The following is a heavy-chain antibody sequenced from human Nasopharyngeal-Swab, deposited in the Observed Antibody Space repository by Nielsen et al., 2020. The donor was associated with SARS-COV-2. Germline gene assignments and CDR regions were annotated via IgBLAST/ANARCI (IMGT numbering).Heavy chain of an antibody. CDR2: IYYSGST. Sequence: SETLSLTCTVSGGSISSYYWSWIRQPPGKGLEWIGYIYYSGSTNYNPSLKSRVTISVDTSKNQFSLKLSSVTAADTAVYYCVRAGGRSYYDILTGYSNWFDPWGQGTLVTVSS. CDR1: GGSISSYY. CDR3: VRAGGRSYYDILTGYSNWFDP. J-gene: IGHJ5*02. D-gene: IGHD3-9*01. V-gene: IGHV4-59*01.